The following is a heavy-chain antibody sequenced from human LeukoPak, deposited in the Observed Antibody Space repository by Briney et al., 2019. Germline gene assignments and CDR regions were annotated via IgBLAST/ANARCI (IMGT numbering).Heavy chain of an antibody. CDR2: IKKDGNDK. V-gene: IGHV3-7*01. J-gene: IGHJ3*02. D-gene: IGHD3-16*01. Sequence: GGSLRLSCAASGFTFNSYWMTWVRQAPGKGLEWVANIKKDGNDKYYVDSVKGRFTISRDNARSSLSLQMNSLRVEDTALYYCARGRDHSWFGEVWDNAFDIWGQGTMVTVSS. CDR1: GFTFNSYW. CDR3: ARGRDHSWFGEVWDNAFDI.